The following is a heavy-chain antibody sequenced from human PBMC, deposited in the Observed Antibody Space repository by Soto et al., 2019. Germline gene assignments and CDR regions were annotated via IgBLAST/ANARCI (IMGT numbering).Heavy chain of an antibody. CDR2: IIPIFGTA. J-gene: IGHJ4*02. CDR3: AKDPRNTSPSPGDY. CDR1: GGTFSSYA. Sequence: SVKVSCKASGGTFSSYAISWVRQAPGQGLEWMGGIIPIFGTANYAQKFQGRVTITADKSTSTAYMELSSLRSEDTAVYYCAKDPRNTSPSPGDYWGQGTLVTVSS. V-gene: IGHV1-69*06. D-gene: IGHD1-1*01.